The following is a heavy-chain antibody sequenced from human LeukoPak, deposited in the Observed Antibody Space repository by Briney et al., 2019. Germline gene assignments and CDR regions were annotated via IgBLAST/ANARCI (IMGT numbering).Heavy chain of an antibody. CDR2: MWYDGSKE. D-gene: IGHD1-26*01. CDR3: ARDLSFGSLDL. V-gene: IGHV3-33*01. Sequence: RPGGSLRLSCGASGFTLSSHGMLCVRQAPGKGREWVAGMWYDGSKEDYAAYVKGRFTISRDLSKNTLNLQMNSLRVEDTAMFYCARDLSFGSLDLRGQGTLVTVSS. J-gene: IGHJ1*01. CDR1: GFTLSSHG.